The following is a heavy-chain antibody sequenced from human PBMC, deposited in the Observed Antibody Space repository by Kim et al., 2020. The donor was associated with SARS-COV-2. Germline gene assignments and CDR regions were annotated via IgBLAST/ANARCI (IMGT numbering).Heavy chain of an antibody. J-gene: IGHJ3*02. V-gene: IGHV4-39*01. CDR3: ARPPSLWFGEPPFAFDI. CDR2: IYYSGST. CDR1: GGSISSSSYY. Sequence: SETLSLTCTVSGGSISSSSYYWGWIRQPPGKGLEWIGSIYYSGSTYYNPSLRSRVTISVDTSKNQFSLKLSSVTAADTAVYYCARPPSLWFGEPPFAFDIWGQGTMVTVSS. D-gene: IGHD3-10*01.